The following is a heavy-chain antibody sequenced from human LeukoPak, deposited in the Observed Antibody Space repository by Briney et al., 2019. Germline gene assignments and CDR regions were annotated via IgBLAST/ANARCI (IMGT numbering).Heavy chain of an antibody. Sequence: ASVRVSCKPSGYTFTGYYMHWVRHAPGQGLEWMGWTNPNSGGTNYAQKFQGRVTMTRDTSMSTAYMELSRLRSDDTAVYYCARGRRIVVVPAAIPLYNWFDPWGQGTLVTVSS. J-gene: IGHJ5*02. CDR3: ARGRRIVVVPAAIPLYNWFDP. CDR1: GYTFTGYY. V-gene: IGHV1-2*02. CDR2: TNPNSGGT. D-gene: IGHD2-2*01.